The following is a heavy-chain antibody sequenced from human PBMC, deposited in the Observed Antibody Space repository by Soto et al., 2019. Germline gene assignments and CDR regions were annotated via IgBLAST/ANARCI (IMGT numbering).Heavy chain of an antibody. CDR1: GFTFSSYG. CDR2: SSATGAGR. Sequence: EVQLLESGGGLVQPGGSLTLSCAASGFTFSSYGMTWVRQAPGKGLEWVSFSSATGAGRYYADSVKGRFPISRDNSKNTLYLQMSSLRAAATAVYYCATDRRAGGNYGFYSDFWGQGALVIVSS. J-gene: IGHJ4*02. V-gene: IGHV3-23*01. CDR3: ATDRRAGGNYGFYSDF. D-gene: IGHD1-7*01.